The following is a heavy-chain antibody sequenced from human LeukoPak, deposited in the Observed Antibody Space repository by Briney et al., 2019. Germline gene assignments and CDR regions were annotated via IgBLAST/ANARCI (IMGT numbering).Heavy chain of an antibody. CDR3: AKVPYPYSGYENYYFDY. D-gene: IGHD5-12*01. J-gene: IGHJ4*02. CDR2: ISWNSGSI. CDR1: GFPFDDYA. V-gene: IGHV3-9*01. Sequence: GGSLRLSCAASGFPFDDYAMHWVRQAPGKGLEWVSGISWNSGSIGYADSVKGRFTISRDNAKNSLYLQMNSLRAEDTALYYCAKVPYPYSGYENYYFDYWGQGTLVTVSS.